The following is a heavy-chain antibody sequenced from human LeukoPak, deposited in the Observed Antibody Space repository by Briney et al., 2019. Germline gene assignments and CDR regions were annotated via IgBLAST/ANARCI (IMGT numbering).Heavy chain of an antibody. V-gene: IGHV1-2*02. J-gene: IGHJ6*02. CDR2: FNPNSGAT. Sequence: ASVKVSCKVSGYTLTELSMHWVRQAAGRGLEWVGWFNPNSGATNCAQKFQGRVTMTRDTSISTASMELSRLTSDDTAVYYCARDLRSGTDGNYAMYVWGQGTTVTVSS. CDR1: GYTLTELS. D-gene: IGHD1-26*01. CDR3: ARDLRSGTDGNYAMYV.